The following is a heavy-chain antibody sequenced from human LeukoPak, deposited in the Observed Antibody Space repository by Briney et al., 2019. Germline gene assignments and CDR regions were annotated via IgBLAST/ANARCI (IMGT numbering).Heavy chain of an antibody. CDR1: GYTFTSYY. D-gene: IGHD2-2*02. V-gene: IGHV1-46*01. J-gene: IGHJ4*02. CDR2: INPSGGST. Sequence: ASVKVSCKASGYTFTSYYMHWVRQAPGQGLEWMGIINPSGGSTSYAQKFQGRVTMTRDTSTSTVYMELSSLRSEDTAVYYCARGGRLYCSSTSCYTGFDYWGQGTLVTVSS. CDR3: ARGGRLYCSSTSCYTGFDY.